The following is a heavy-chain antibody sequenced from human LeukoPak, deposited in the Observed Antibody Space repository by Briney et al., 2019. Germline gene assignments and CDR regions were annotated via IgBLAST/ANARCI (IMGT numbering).Heavy chain of an antibody. J-gene: IGHJ4*02. CDR2: IIPILGIA. CDR3: ASVETGDRGCFDY. V-gene: IGHV1-69*04. D-gene: IGHD7-27*01. CDR1: GGTFSSYA. Sequence: GASVKVSCKASGGTFSSYAISWVRQAPGQGLEWMGRIIPILGIANYAQKFQGRVTITADKSTSTAYMELSSLRSEDTAVYYCASVETGDRGCFDYWGQGTLVTVSS.